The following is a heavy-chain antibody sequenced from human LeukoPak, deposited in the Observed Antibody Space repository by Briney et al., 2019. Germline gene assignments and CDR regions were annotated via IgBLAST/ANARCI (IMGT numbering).Heavy chain of an antibody. J-gene: IGHJ4*02. V-gene: IGHV3-74*01. CDR2: IKSDGSS. CDR3: ARMYSSGWYALDY. CDR1: GFTFSSYW. Sequence: PGRSLRLSCAASGFTFSSYWMHWVRQAPGKGLVWVSRIKSDGSSIYADSVKGRFTISRDNAKNTLYLQMNSLRAEDTALYYCARMYSSGWYALDYWGQGTLVTVSS. D-gene: IGHD6-19*01.